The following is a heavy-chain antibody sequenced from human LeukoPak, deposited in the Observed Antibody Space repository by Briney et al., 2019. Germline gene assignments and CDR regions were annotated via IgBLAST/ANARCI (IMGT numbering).Heavy chain of an antibody. CDR2: IIPIFGTA. CDR1: GGTFSSYA. V-gene: IGHV1-69*05. D-gene: IGHD1-26*01. Sequence: SVKVSCKASGGTFSSYAISWVRQAPGQGLEWMGRIIPIFGTANYAQKFQGRVTITTDESTSTAYMELSSLRSEDTAVYYCARVGAGLREYFDYWGQGTLVTVSS. CDR3: ARVGAGLREYFDY. J-gene: IGHJ4*02.